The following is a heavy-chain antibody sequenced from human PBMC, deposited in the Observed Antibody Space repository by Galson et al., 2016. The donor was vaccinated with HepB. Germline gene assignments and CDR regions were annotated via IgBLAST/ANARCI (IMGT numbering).Heavy chain of an antibody. Sequence: SVKVSCKASGGTFNNYAVTWVRQAPGQGLEYMGQFIFLYGTPKYAPKFQGRVSITADDSSGTAYMEMSSLKSEDTAGYYRARDISSSVGGYWGQGTLVTVSS. D-gene: IGHD3-16*01. V-gene: IGHV1-69*13. J-gene: IGHJ4*02. CDR3: ARDISSSVGGY. CDR2: FIFLYGTP. CDR1: GGTFNNYA.